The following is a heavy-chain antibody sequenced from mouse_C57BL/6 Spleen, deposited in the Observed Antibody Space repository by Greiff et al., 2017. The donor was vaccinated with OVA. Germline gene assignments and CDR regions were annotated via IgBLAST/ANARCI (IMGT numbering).Heavy chain of an antibody. V-gene: IGHV1-39*01. J-gene: IGHJ3*01. CDR2: INPNYGTT. CDR1: GYSFTDYN. D-gene: IGHD2-4*01. CDR3: ARSVIYYDYDEGSWFAY. Sequence: EVKLQESGPELVKPGASVKISCKASGYSFTDYNMNWVKQSNGKSLEWIGVINPNYGTTSYNQKFKGKATLTVDQSSSTAYMQLNSLTSEDSAVYYCARSVIYYDYDEGSWFAYWGQGTLVTVSA.